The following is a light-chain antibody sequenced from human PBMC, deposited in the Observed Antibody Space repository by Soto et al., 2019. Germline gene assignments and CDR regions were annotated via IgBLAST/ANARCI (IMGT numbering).Light chain of an antibody. CDR2: GAS. J-gene: IGKJ2*01. CDR1: QSVSHTY. CDR3: QQYDSPPLMYT. Sequence: EIVVTQSPGTLSLSPGERAILPCRASQSVSHTYLAWYQHKPGQAPRLLIYGASTRATGIPDRFSGSGSGTDFTFTISRLEPEDFAVYYCQQYDSPPLMYTFGQGTKLEI. V-gene: IGKV3-20*01.